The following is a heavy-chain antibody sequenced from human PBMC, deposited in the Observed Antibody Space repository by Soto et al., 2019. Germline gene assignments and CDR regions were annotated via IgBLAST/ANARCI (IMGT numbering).Heavy chain of an antibody. Sequence: EVQLVESGGGLVQPGGALRLSCAASGFTVSSNDMTWLRQAPGKGLAWVSNIYSGGTTSYADSVKGRFTISRDNSKNTLFPQMNSLRDDDTAVYYCASGASGNYRWGQGTLVTVSS. CDR2: IYSGGTT. V-gene: IGHV3-66*01. CDR1: GFTVSSND. J-gene: IGHJ4*02. D-gene: IGHD3-10*01. CDR3: ASGASGNYR.